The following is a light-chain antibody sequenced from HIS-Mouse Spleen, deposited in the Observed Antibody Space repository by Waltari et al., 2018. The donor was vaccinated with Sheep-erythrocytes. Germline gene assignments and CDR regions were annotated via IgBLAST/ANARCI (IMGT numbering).Light chain of an antibody. V-gene: IGLV2-23*01. CDR3: CSYAGSSTPWV. J-gene: IGLJ3*02. CDR2: EGS. Sequence: QSALTQPASVSGSPGQSITISCTGTSSDVGSYNLVSWYQQHPGKAPKLSIYEGSKRPSVVSKRFSGSKSGNTASLTISGLQAEDEADYYCCSYAGSSTPWVFGGGTKLTVL. CDR1: SSDVGSYNL.